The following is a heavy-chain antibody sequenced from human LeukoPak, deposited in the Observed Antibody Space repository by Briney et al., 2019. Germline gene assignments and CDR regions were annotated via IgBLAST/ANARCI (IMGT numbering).Heavy chain of an antibody. CDR2: MWYDGSNK. CDR1: GFTFSSYG. Sequence: GGSLRLSCAASGFTFSSYGMHWVRQAPGKGLEWVALMWYDGSNKYYTDSVKGRLTISRDNSKNTLYLQMNSLRAEDTAIYYCAREGPRGNSQFDYWGQGTLVTVSS. J-gene: IGHJ4*02. CDR3: AREGPRGNSQFDY. V-gene: IGHV3-33*01. D-gene: IGHD2/OR15-2a*01.